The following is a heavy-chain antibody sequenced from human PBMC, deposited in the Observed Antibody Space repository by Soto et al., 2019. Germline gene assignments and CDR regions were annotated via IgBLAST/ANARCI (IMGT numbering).Heavy chain of an antibody. V-gene: IGHV3-23*01. J-gene: IGHJ4*02. CDR2: ISGSGGST. D-gene: IGHD5-12*01. CDR3: AKTIVALLYYFDY. CDR1: GFTFSSYA. Sequence: PVGSLRLSCAASGFTFSSYAMSWVRQAPGKGLEWVSAISGSGGSTYYADSVKGRFTISRDNSKNTLYLQMNSLRAEGTAVYYCAKTIVALLYYFDYWGQGTLVTVSS.